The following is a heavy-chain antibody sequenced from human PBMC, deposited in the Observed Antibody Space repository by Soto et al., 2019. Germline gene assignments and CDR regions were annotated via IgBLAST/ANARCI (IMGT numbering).Heavy chain of an antibody. CDR3: AREAACTSGVCIDSDAFDI. D-gene: IGHD2-8*01. CDR2: INPNSGGT. Sequence: GASVKVSCKASGYPFTGYYMHWVRQAPGQGLDWMGWINPNSGGTNYAQKFQGRVTMTRDTSISTAYMELSRLRSDDTAVYYCAREAACTSGVCIDSDAFDIWGQGTTVTVSS. CDR1: GYPFTGYY. J-gene: IGHJ3*02. V-gene: IGHV1-2*02.